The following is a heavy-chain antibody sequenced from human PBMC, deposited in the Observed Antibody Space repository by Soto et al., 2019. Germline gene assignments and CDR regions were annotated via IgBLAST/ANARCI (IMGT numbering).Heavy chain of an antibody. D-gene: IGHD2-2*01. Sequence: SETLSLTCTVSGGSISSSSYYWVWIRQPPGKGLEWIGSIYYSGSTYYNPSLKSRVTISVDTSKNQFSLKLSSVTAADTAVYYCARQKNIVVVPAATYNWFDPWGQGTLVTVSS. J-gene: IGHJ5*02. CDR1: GGSISSSSYY. CDR3: ARQKNIVVVPAATYNWFDP. V-gene: IGHV4-39*01. CDR2: IYYSGST.